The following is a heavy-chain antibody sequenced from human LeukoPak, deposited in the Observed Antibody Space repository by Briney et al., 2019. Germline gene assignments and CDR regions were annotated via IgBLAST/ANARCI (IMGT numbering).Heavy chain of an antibody. J-gene: IGHJ2*01. CDR3: ARRKRVTFSGVITHWYFDL. CDR2: LNPISETG. D-gene: IGHD3-10*01. CDR1: GGSFSSNV. Sequence: SVKVSCKASGGSFSSNVISWLRQAPGQGLEWLGGLNPISETGHYAQKFQGRLTITTDESTNTAYMELQRLISEDTAVYYCARRKRVTFSGVITHWYFDLWGHGTLVSVSS. V-gene: IGHV1-69*05.